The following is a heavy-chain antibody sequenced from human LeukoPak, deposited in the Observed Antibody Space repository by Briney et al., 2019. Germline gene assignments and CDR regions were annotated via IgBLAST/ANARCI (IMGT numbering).Heavy chain of an antibody. CDR1: GFTFSDYY. Sequence: PGGSLRLSCAASGFTFSDYYMSWIRQAPGKGLEWVSYISSSSSYTNYADSVKGRFTISRDNAKNSLYLQMNSLRAEDTAVYYCVGGGDPPFEGWGQETLVTVSS. V-gene: IGHV3-11*06. D-gene: IGHD2-21*01. CDR3: VGGGDPPFEG. CDR2: ISSSSSYT. J-gene: IGHJ4*02.